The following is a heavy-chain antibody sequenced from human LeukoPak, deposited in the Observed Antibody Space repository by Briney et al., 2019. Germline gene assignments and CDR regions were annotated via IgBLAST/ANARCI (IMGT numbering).Heavy chain of an antibody. CDR2: ISYDGSNK. D-gene: IGHD1-26*01. J-gene: IGHJ3*02. CDR1: GFTFSSYG. CDR3: AKEGGIVGATTTDAFDI. Sequence: GGSLRLSCATSGFTFSSYGMHWVRQAPGKGLEWVAVISYDGSNKYYADSVKGRFTISRDNSKNTLYLQMNSLRAGDTAVYYCAKEGGIVGATTTDAFDIWGQGTMVTVSS. V-gene: IGHV3-30*18.